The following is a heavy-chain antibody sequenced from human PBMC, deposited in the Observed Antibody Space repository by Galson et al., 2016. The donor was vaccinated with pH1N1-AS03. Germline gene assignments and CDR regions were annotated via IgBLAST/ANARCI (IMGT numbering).Heavy chain of an antibody. CDR2: IHWEDDK. Sequence: PALVKPTQTLTLTCTFSGFSLSTSGEGVGWIRQPPGKALEWLTLIHWEDDKRYSTSLRTGLTITKDTPNNQGVLTMTNMEPVDAAPYFCVHRRITITVASVFDYWGQGSLVTVSS. V-gene: IGHV2-5*02. CDR3: VHRRITITVASVFDY. D-gene: IGHD5-12*01. CDR1: GFSLSTSGEG. J-gene: IGHJ4*02.